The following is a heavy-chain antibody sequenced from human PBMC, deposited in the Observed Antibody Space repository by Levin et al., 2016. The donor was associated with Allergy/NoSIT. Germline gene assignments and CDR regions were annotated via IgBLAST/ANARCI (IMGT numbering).Heavy chain of an antibody. Sequence: GGSLRLSCAASGFPFSDHYMDWVRQAPGKGLEWVGRIRNKASSYTTEYAASVNGRFTISRDDSKNSLYLQMNSLKTEDTAVYYCTRVWQVMVLDYWGQGALVTVSS. V-gene: IGHV3-72*01. CDR1: GFPFSDHY. D-gene: IGHD2-15*01. CDR3: TRVWQVMVLDY. J-gene: IGHJ4*02. CDR2: IRNKASSYTT.